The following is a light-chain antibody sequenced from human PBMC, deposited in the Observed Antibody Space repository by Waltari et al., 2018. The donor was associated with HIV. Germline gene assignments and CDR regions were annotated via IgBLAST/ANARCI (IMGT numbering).Light chain of an antibody. CDR1: NIGSKS. J-gene: IGLJ2*01. CDR3: QVWDSSSDQQV. V-gene: IGLV3-21*02. CDR2: DDS. Sequence: SYALTQPPSVSVAPGQTATIACGGHNIGSKSVQWYRQTPGQAPVLVVYDDSDRPSGITERLSGSNSGNTATLTIRRVEAGDEADYYCQVWDSSSDQQVFGGGTKLTVL.